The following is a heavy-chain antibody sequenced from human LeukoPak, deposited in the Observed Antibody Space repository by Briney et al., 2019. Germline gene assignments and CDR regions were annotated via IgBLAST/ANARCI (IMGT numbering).Heavy chain of an antibody. CDR1: GGSISSGDYY. D-gene: IGHD3-9*01. J-gene: IGHJ4*02. CDR2: IYYSGST. CDR3: ARDSRFLTGYYNY. V-gene: IGHV4-30-4*01. Sequence: PSQTLSLTCTVSGGSISSGDYYWSWIRQPPGKGLEWIGYIYYSGSTYYNPSLKSRVTISVDTSKNQFSLKLSSVTAADMAVYYCARDSRFLTGYYNYWGQGTLVTVSS.